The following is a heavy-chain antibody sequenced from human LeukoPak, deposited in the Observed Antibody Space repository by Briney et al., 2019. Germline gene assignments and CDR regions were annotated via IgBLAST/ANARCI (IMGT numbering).Heavy chain of an antibody. J-gene: IGHJ5*02. V-gene: IGHV4-34*01. D-gene: IGHD3-10*01. Sequence: SETLSLTCAVYGGSFSGYYWSWIRQPPGKGLEWIGEINHSGSTNYNPSLKSRVTISVDTSKNQFSLKLSSVTAADTAVYYCARDARRGWFDPWGQGTLVTVSS. CDR2: INHSGST. CDR1: GGSFSGYY. CDR3: ARDARRGWFDP.